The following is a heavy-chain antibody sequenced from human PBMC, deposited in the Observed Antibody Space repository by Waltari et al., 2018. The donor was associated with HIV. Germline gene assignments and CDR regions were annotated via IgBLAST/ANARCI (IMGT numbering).Heavy chain of an antibody. D-gene: IGHD7-27*01. CDR3: AKEGGLVLGTFDQ. Sequence: QVQLVESGGGVVQPGRSLRLSCAASGFTFSNYGIHWVRQAPGRGLEWVATISYDGSNKYYADSVKGRFTISRDQSKSTLYLQMNSLTPDDTAVYYCAKEGGLVLGTFDQWGQGALVTVSS. CDR1: GFTFSNYG. V-gene: IGHV3-30*18. CDR2: ISYDGSNK. J-gene: IGHJ4*02.